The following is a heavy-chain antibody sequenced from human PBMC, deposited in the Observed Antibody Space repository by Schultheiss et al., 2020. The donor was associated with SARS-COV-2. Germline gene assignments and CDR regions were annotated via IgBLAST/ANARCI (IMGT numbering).Heavy chain of an antibody. CDR1: GGTFSSYA. D-gene: IGHD5-18*01. CDR2: IIPILGIA. Sequence: SVKVSCKASGGTFSSYAISWVRQAPGQGLEWMGRIIPILGIANYAQKFQGRVTITADKSTSTAYMELSSLRSEDTAVYYCARKAYSSGWGHFDYWGQGTLVTVSS. V-gene: IGHV1-69*04. J-gene: IGHJ4*02. CDR3: ARKAYSSGWGHFDY.